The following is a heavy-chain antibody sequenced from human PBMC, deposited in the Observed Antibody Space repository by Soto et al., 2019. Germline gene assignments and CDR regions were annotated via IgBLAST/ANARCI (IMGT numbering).Heavy chain of an antibody. J-gene: IGHJ4*02. CDR1: GFTFSSYA. CDR2: ISGSGGST. Sequence: GGSLRLSCAASGFTFSSYAMSWVRQAPGKGLEWVSAISGSGGSTYYADSVKGRFTISRDNSKNKLYLQMNSLRAEDTAVDYCAKDHRSSWSRDYWGQGTLVTVSS. D-gene: IGHD6-13*01. V-gene: IGHV3-23*01. CDR3: AKDHRSSWSRDY.